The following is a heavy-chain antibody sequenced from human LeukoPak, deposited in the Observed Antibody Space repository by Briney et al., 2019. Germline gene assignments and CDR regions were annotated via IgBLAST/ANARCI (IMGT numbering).Heavy chain of an antibody. Sequence: SETLSLTCAVYGGYFNGYFWSWIRQPPGKGLEWIGEINDSGSTNYNPSLEGRLTISVDTSKSQFSLKLNSVTAADTAVYYCARGPDHLHSFDYWGLGTLVTVSS. D-gene: IGHD1-14*01. CDR2: INDSGST. V-gene: IGHV4-34*01. J-gene: IGHJ4*02. CDR1: GGYFNGYF. CDR3: ARGPDHLHSFDY.